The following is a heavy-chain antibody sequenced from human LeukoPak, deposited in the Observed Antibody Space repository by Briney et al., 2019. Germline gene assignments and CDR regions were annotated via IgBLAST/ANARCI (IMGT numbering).Heavy chain of an antibody. V-gene: IGHV1-2*02. CDR3: ARDLATSANWELDY. J-gene: IGHJ4*02. CDR2: INSNSGVT. Sequence: ASVKVSCKASGYTFTGYFIHWVRQAPGQGLKWMGRINSNSGVTTYALSFQGRVTMTRDTSINTAYMELSSLRSDDTAVYYCARDLATSANWELDYWGQGTLITVSS. D-gene: IGHD6-25*01. CDR1: GYTFTGYF.